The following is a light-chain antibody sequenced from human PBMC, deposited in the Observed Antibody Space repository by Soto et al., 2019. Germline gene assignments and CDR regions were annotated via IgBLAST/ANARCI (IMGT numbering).Light chain of an antibody. CDR2: EVS. V-gene: IGLV2-14*01. CDR3: SSYTSTNTLVL. CDR1: NSDIGDYNY. J-gene: IGLJ2*01. Sequence: QSALTQPASVSGSPGQSITISCTRTNSDIGDYNYVSWYQQHPGKAPQLMIYEVSNRPSGVSYRFSGSKSGNTASLTISGLQAEDEADYYCSSYTSTNTLVLFGGGTKLTVL.